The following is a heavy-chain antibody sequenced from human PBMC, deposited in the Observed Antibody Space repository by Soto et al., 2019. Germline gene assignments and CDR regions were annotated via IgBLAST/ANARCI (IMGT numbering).Heavy chain of an antibody. V-gene: IGHV2-5*02. D-gene: IGHD2-21*01. CDR2: IYWDDDK. CDR3: ADRRYSVVVIARDAFDI. J-gene: IGHJ3*02. CDR1: GFSLSTSGVG. Sequence: QITLKESGPTLVKPTQSLTLTCTFSGFSLSTSGVGVGWLRQPPGKALEWLALIYWDDDKRYSPSLKSRLTIATDTSKNQVVRTMTNMDPVDTATYYCADRRYSVVVIARDAFDIWCQGTMVTVSS.